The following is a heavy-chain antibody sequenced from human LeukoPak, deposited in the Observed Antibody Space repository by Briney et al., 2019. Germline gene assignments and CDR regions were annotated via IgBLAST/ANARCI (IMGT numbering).Heavy chain of an antibody. CDR3: ARADTSLVNFYYFGMDV. Sequence: GASVKVSCKASGFTFPDYYIHWVRQAPGQGLEWRGWVNPNSGDTNYPQKFQGTVTMTRDTSINTAYMELSRLRAGDTAVYYCARADTSLVNFYYFGMDVWGQGTTVTVSS. J-gene: IGHJ6*02. D-gene: IGHD5-18*01. CDR2: VNPNSGDT. V-gene: IGHV1-2*02. CDR1: GFTFPDYY.